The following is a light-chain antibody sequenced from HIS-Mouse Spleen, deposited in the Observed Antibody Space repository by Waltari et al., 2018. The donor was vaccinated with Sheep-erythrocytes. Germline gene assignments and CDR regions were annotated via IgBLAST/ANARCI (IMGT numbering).Light chain of an antibody. J-gene: IGKJ3*01. CDR1: QSVLYSSNNKNY. V-gene: IGKV4-1*01. Sequence: DIVMTQSPDSLAVSLGERATINCKSSQSVLYSSNNKNYLAWYQQKPGRPPKLLIYWASTRESGVPDRFSGSGSGTDFTLTISSLQAEDVAVCYCQQYYSTPFTFGPGTKVDIK. CDR3: QQYYSTPFT. CDR2: WAS.